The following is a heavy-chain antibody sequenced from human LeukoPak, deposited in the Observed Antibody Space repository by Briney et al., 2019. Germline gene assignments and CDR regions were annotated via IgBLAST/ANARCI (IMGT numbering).Heavy chain of an antibody. CDR3: ARRYGDYEGGNWFDP. CDR2: INAGNGNT. Sequence: ASVKVSCKASGYTFTSYAMHWVRQAPGQRLEWMGWINAGNGNTKYSQKFQGRVTITRDTSASTAYMELSSLRSEDTAVYYCARRYGDYEGGNWFDPWGQGTLVTVSS. CDR1: GYTFTSYA. V-gene: IGHV1-3*01. D-gene: IGHD4-17*01. J-gene: IGHJ5*02.